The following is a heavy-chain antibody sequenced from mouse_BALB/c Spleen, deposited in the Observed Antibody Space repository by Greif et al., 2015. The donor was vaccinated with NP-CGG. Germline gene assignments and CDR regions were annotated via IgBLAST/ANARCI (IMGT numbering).Heavy chain of an antibody. CDR3: APYYYGSCVFAY. Sequence: EVQLQQSGAELVKPGASVKLSCTASGFNIKDTYMHWVKQRPEQGLEWIGRIDPANGNTKYDPKFQGKATITADTSSNTAYLQLSSLTSEDTAVYYCAPYYYGSCVFAYWGQGTLVTVSA. CDR1: GFNIKDTY. D-gene: IGHD1-1*01. J-gene: IGHJ3*01. V-gene: IGHV14-3*02. CDR2: IDPANGNT.